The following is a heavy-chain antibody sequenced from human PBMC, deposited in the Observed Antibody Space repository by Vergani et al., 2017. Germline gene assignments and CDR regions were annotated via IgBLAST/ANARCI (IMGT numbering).Heavy chain of an antibody. J-gene: IGHJ4*02. CDR2: IYTSGST. Sequence: QVQLQESGPGLVKPSQTLSLTCTVSGGSISSGSYYWSWIRQPAGKGLEWIGRIYTSGSTNYNPSLKSRVTISVDTSKNQFSLKLSSVTAADTAVYYCARGYCSSTSIYAPRYWGQGTLVTVSS. CDR1: GGSISSGSYY. V-gene: IGHV4-61*02. D-gene: IGHD2-2*01. CDR3: ARGYCSSTSIYAPRY.